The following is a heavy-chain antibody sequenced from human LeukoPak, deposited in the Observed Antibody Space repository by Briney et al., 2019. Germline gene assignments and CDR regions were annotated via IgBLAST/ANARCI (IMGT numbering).Heavy chain of an antibody. CDR1: GFTFDDYA. Sequence: PGGSLRLSCAASGFTFDDYAMHWVRQAPGKGLEWVSGISWNSGSIGYADSVKGRFTISRDNAKNSLYLQMNSLRAEDTAVYYCARDRKLIPAAMDYWGQGTLVTVSS. V-gene: IGHV3-9*01. D-gene: IGHD2-2*01. CDR3: ARDRKLIPAAMDY. CDR2: ISWNSGSI. J-gene: IGHJ4*02.